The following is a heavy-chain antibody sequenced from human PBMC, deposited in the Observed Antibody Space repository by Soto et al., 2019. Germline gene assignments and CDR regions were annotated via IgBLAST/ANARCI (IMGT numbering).Heavy chain of an antibody. V-gene: IGHV4-59*01. J-gene: IGHJ5*02. Sequence: SETLSLTCPVSGVSISSYYWSWIRQPPGKGLEWIGYIYYSGSTNYNPSLKSRVTISVDTSKNQFSLKLSSVTAADTAVYYCARGSLWFGELLSLGWFDPWGQGTLVTVSS. CDR1: GVSISSYY. D-gene: IGHD3-10*01. CDR2: IYYSGST. CDR3: ARGSLWFGELLSLGWFDP.